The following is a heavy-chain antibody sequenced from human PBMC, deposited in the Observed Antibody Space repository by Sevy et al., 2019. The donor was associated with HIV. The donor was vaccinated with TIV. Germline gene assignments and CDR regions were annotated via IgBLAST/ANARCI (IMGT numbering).Heavy chain of an antibody. J-gene: IGHJ3*02. D-gene: IGHD4-17*01. V-gene: IGHV4-30-2*01. CDR2: IYHSGNT. CDR3: ARDGGTLTTPGAFDI. CDR1: GGSISSGSYS. Sequence: SETLSLTCTVSGGSISSGSYSWNWIRQPPGKGLEWIGYIYHSGNTYYNPSLKSRLTISVDRSKNQFSLKLSSVTAADTAMYYCARDGGTLTTPGAFDIWGQGTMVTASS.